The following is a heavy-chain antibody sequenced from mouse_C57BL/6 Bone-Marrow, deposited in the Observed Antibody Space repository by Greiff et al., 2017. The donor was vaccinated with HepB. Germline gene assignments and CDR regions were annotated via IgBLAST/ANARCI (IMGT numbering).Heavy chain of an antibody. CDR2: IYPRSGNT. D-gene: IGHD1-1*01. CDR3: ARSYYYGSSWFAY. V-gene: IGHV1-81*01. J-gene: IGHJ3*01. Sequence: VQLVESGAELARPGASVKLSCKASGYTFTSYGISWVKQSTGQGLEWIGEIYPRSGNTYYNEKFKGKATLTADKSSSTAYMELRSLTSEDSAVYFCARSYYYGSSWFAYWGQGTLVTVSA. CDR1: GYTFTSYG.